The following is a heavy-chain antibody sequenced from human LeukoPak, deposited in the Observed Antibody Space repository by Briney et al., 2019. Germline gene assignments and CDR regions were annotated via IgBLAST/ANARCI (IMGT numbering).Heavy chain of an antibody. Sequence: PGGSLRLSCAASGFTFSSYGMHWVRQAPGKGLEWVAFIRYDGSNKYYADSVKGRFTISRDNSKNTLYLQMNSLRAGDTAVYYCAKDRLWFGELSSKFDYWGQGTLVTVSS. CDR1: GFTFSSYG. V-gene: IGHV3-30*02. CDR3: AKDRLWFGELSSKFDY. D-gene: IGHD3-10*01. CDR2: IRYDGSNK. J-gene: IGHJ4*02.